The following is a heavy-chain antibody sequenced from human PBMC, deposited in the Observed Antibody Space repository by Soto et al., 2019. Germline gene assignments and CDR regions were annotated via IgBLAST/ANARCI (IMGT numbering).Heavy chain of an antibody. Sequence: SETLSLTCTVSGDSISGYYWSWIRQPPGKGLEWIGYIYESGSINYKPSLKSRVTMSIDTSKNQFSLKLISVTAADTAVYYCARSRRSGYYYYYGMDVWGQGTTVTVSS. J-gene: IGHJ6*02. CDR2: IYESGSI. V-gene: IGHV4-59*01. CDR1: GDSISGYY. D-gene: IGHD3-22*01. CDR3: ARSRRSGYYYYYGMDV.